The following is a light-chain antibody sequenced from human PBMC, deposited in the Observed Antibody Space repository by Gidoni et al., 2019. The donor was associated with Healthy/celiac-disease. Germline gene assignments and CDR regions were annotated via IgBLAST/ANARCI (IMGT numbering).Light chain of an antibody. V-gene: IGKV3-15*01. CDR2: GAS. CDR1: QSVSSN. CDR3: QQYNNWPRT. Sequence: EIVMTQSPATLSVSPGERATLPCRASQSVSSNLAWYQQKPGQAPRFLIYGASTRATGIPARFSGSGSGTEFTLTISSLQSEDFAVYYCQQYNNWPRTFGQGTKLEIK. J-gene: IGKJ2*01.